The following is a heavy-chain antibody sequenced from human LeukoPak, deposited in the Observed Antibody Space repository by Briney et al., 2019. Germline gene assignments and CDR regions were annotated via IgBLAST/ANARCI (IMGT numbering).Heavy chain of an antibody. D-gene: IGHD4-17*01. V-gene: IGHV3-30*02. J-gene: IGHJ4*02. Sequence: GGSLRLSCAASGFTFSSYGMHWVRQAPGKGLEWVAFIRYDGSNKYYADSVKGRFTISRDNAKNSLYLQMNSLRAEDTAVYYCARGKATVTTFDYWGQGTLVTVSS. CDR1: GFTFSSYG. CDR2: IRYDGSNK. CDR3: ARGKATVTTFDY.